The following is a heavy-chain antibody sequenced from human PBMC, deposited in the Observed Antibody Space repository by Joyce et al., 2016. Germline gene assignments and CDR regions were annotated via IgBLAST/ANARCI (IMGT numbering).Heavy chain of an antibody. J-gene: IGHJ4*02. Sequence: QVQLVQSGAEVQKPGSSVKISCKASGDTLKSEGISWVRQTPGQGLEWMGNILPAFASVKFAQKLQGRVSITADEAMSTAYMELTRLTSEDTAVYYCAKVGGYGDYGFFDSWGQGTLVTVSS. V-gene: IGHV1-69*18. CDR2: ILPAFASV. CDR3: AKVGGYGDYGFFDS. CDR1: GDTLKSEG. D-gene: IGHD4-17*01.